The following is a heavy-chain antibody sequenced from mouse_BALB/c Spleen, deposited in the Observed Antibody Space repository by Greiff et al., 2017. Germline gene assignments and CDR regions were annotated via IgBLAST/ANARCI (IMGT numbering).Heavy chain of an antibody. J-gene: IGHJ3*01. CDR3: ARVGGYSWFAY. CDR2: ISNGGGST. Sequence: EVKLVESGGGLVQPGGSLKLSCAASGFTFSSYTMSWVRQTPEKRLEWVAYISNGGGSTYYPDTVKGRFTISRDNAKNTLYLQMSSLKSEDTAMYDSARVGGYSWFAYWGQGTLVTVSA. V-gene: IGHV5-12-2*01. CDR1: GFTFSSYT. D-gene: IGHD2-3*01.